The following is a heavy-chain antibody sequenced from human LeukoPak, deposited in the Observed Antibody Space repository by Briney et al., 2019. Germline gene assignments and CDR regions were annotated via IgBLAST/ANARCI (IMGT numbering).Heavy chain of an antibody. CDR1: GFTVSSNY. J-gene: IGHJ2*01. CDR2: IYSGGST. D-gene: IGHD3-22*01. Sequence: GGSLRLSCAASGFTVSSNYMSWVRQAPGKGLEWVSVIYSGGSTYYADSVKGRFTISRDNSKNTLYLQMNSLRAEDTAVYYCARLQDTMIVVVLERYFDLWAVAPWSPSPQ. CDR3: ARLQDTMIVVVLERYFDL. V-gene: IGHV3-53*01.